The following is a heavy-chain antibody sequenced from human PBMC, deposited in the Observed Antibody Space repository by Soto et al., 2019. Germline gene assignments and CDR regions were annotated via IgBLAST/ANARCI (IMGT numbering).Heavy chain of an antibody. Sequence: QVELQESGPGLVKPSQTLSLTCTVSGGSISSGGYYWSWIRQHPGKGLEWIGYIYDSGSTYYNPSLKSRVIIPVDTSKNQFSLKLSSVTAADTAVYYCASQATGWYPDYWGQGTLVTVSS. D-gene: IGHD6-19*01. J-gene: IGHJ4*02. V-gene: IGHV4-31*03. CDR1: GGSISSGGYY. CDR2: IYDSGST. CDR3: ASQATGWYPDY.